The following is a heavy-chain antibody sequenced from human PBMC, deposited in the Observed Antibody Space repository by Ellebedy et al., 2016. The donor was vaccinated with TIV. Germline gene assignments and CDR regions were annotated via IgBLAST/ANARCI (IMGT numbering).Heavy chain of an antibody. CDR3: ARDSPTGRGNDY. J-gene: IGHJ4*02. Sequence: GESLKISCAASGFSFSSYGMNWFRQAPGKGLEWVSSVSTTSTYIYYADSLEGRFTISRDNARNSLYLQMNSLRAEDTAVYYCARDSPTGRGNDYWGQGTLVTVSS. CDR1: GFSFSSYG. CDR2: VSTTSTYI. V-gene: IGHV3-21*01. D-gene: IGHD3-10*01.